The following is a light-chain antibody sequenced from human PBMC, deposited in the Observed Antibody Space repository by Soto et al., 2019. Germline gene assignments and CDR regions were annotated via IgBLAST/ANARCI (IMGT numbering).Light chain of an antibody. V-gene: IGLV2-8*01. Sequence: QSVLTQPPSASGSPGQSVTISCTGSSGDIDYNYVSWYQHHPGKAPKLMIYEVTRRPSGVPDRFSGSKSANTAFLTVSGLQAEDEADYYCSAYVGSNNFVFGTGTKLTVL. CDR3: SAYVGSNNFV. J-gene: IGLJ1*01. CDR1: SGDIDYNY. CDR2: EVT.